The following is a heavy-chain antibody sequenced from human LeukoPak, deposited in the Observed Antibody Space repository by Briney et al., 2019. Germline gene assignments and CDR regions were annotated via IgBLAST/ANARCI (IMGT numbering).Heavy chain of an antibody. D-gene: IGHD4-17*01. CDR2: IKQDGSEK. Sequence: GGSLRLSCAASGFTFSSYWMSWVRQAPGKGLEWVANIKQDGSEKYYVDSVKGRFTIFRDNTKNSLYLQMNYLRAEDTALYYCASGQGYGDYAFDFWGQGTQVTVSS. V-gene: IGHV3-7*03. CDR1: GFTFSSYW. J-gene: IGHJ4*02. CDR3: ASGQGYGDYAFDF.